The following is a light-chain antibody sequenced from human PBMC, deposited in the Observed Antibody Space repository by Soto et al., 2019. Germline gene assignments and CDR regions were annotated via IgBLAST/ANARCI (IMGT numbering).Light chain of an antibody. V-gene: IGLV2-14*01. J-gene: IGLJ2*01. CDR3: SSYTSSSTLVV. CDR2: DVS. CDR1: SSEFGGYNY. Sequence: QSVLTQPASVSGSPGQSITISRPGTSSEFGGYNYVSWYQQHPGKAPKLMIYDVSNRPSGVSNRFSGSKSGNTASLTISGLQAEDEADYYCSSYTSSSTLVVFGGGTKVTVL.